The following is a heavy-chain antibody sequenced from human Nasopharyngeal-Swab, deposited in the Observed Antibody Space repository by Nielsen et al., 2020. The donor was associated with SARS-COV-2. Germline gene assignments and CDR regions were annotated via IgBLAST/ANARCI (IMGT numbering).Heavy chain of an antibody. V-gene: IGHV3-48*04. CDR1: RFKFRIYR. CDR2: ISRSSSNI. CDR3: ARAAGVHFRHSYCMDV. D-gene: IGHD3-10*01. Sequence: GESLKISWADSRFKFRIYRMNRVRKAPGKGLEWVSYISRSSSNIYYADAVKGRFTISRDNAKSSVFLEMNSLRAEDTAVYYCARAAGVHFRHSYCMDVWGQGTTVTVSS. J-gene: IGHJ6*02.